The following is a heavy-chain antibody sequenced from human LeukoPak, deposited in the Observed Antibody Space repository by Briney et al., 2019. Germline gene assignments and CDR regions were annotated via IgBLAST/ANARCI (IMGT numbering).Heavy chain of an antibody. J-gene: IGHJ5*02. Sequence: SVKVSCKASGGTFSSYAISWVRQAPGQGLEWMGGIIPIFGTANYAQKFQGRVTITTDESTSTAYMELSSLRSEDTAVYYCARDRAGVGATDWFDPWGQGTLVTVSS. D-gene: IGHD1-26*01. V-gene: IGHV1-69*05. CDR2: IIPIFGTA. CDR3: ARDRAGVGATDWFDP. CDR1: GGTFSSYA.